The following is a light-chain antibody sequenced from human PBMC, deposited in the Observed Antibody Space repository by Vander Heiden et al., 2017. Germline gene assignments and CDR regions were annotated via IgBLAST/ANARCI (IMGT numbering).Light chain of an antibody. Sequence: EIVLTQSPGTLSLSPGERATLSCTASQSASSSNLAWYQQKFGQAPRLLIYGASSRATGIPDRFSGSGSGTDFTLTISRLEPEDFAVYYCQQYGSSPETFGQGTKVEIK. V-gene: IGKV3-20*01. J-gene: IGKJ1*01. CDR1: QSASSSN. CDR2: GAS. CDR3: QQYGSSPET.